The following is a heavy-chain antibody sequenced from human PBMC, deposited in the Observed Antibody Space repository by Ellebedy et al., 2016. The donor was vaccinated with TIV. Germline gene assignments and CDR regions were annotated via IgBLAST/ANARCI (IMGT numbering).Heavy chain of an antibody. CDR1: GFTFSESW. CDR3: AGRGY. V-gene: IGHV3-7*02. CDR2: IKRDGSDE. Sequence: GESLKISXVASGFTFSESWVSWVRQAPGKGLEWVANIKRDGSDEYYVDSVKGRFTISRDNAKNSLYLQMNSLRAEDTAVYYCAGRGYWGQGTLVTVSS. J-gene: IGHJ4*02.